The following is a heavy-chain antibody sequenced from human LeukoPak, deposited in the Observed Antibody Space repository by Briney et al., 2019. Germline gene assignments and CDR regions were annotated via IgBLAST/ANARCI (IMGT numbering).Heavy chain of an antibody. CDR3: ARAIDFWSGYFAFDI. J-gene: IGHJ3*02. CDR2: INPNSGGT. Sequence: ASVKVSCKASGYTFTGYYMHWVRQAPGLGLEWMGWINPNSGGTNYAQKFQGRVTMTRDTSISTAYMELSRLRSDDTAVYYCARAIDFWSGYFAFDIWGQGTMVTVSS. CDR1: GYTFTGYY. D-gene: IGHD3-3*01. V-gene: IGHV1-2*02.